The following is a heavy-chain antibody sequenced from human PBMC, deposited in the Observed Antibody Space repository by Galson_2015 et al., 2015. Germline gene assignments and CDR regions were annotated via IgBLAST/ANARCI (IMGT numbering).Heavy chain of an antibody. CDR2: IYSGGNA. CDR1: GFTVSGNY. V-gene: IGHV3-53*01. D-gene: IGHD3-9*01. J-gene: IGHJ4*02. Sequence: SLRLSCAASGFTVSGNYMSWVHQAPGKKLEWVSVIYSGGNAAYADSVRGRFTISRDNSKNTLYFQMNSLRAEDTAVYYCARISTGYFFFDCWGQGTLVTVSS. CDR3: ARISTGYFFFDC.